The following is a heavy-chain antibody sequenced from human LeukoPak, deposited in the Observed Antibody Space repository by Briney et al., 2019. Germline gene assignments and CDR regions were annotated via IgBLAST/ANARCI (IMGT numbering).Heavy chain of an antibody. D-gene: IGHD5-24*01. CDR1: GFTFSSYS. J-gene: IGHJ4*02. CDR2: ISSSSSYI. V-gene: IGHV3-21*01. Sequence: GGSLRLSCAASGFTFSSYSMNWVRQAPGKGLEWVSSISSSSSYIYYADSLKGRFTISRDNAKNSLYLQMNSLRVEDTAVYYCARWLELMRNFDWWGQGTLVTVSS. CDR3: ARWLELMRNFDW.